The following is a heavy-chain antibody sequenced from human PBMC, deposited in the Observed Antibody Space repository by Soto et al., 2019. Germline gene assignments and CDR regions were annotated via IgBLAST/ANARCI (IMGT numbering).Heavy chain of an antibody. CDR1: GFIFSSYE. CDR2: ISSSGSTI. CDR3: ARDPAPYGSGSYFDY. V-gene: IGHV3-48*03. Sequence: GGSLRLSCAASGFIFSSYEMNWVRQVPGKGLEWVSYISSSGSTIYYADSVKGRFTISRDNAKNSLYLQMNSLRAEDTAVYYCARDPAPYGSGSYFDYWGQGTLVTVSS. J-gene: IGHJ4*02. D-gene: IGHD3-10*01.